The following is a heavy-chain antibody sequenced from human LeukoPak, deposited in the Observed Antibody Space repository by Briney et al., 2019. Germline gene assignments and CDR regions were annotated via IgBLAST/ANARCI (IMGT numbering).Heavy chain of an antibody. J-gene: IGHJ4*02. V-gene: IGHV5-51*01. D-gene: IGHD3-16*01. CDR3: ARRQYFESSAYNFNYFDF. CDR2: IYPGDSET. CDR1: EYFFSSYW. Sequence: GESLKISCKGSEYFFSSYWIAWARQTPGKGLEWMAIIYPGDSETRYSPSFQGQVTISADKSISTAYLQWSGLKASDTAMYYCARRQYFESSAYNFNYFDFWGQGTLVTVSS.